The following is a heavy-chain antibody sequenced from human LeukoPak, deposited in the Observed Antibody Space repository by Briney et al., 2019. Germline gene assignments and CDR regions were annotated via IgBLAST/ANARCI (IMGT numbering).Heavy chain of an antibody. V-gene: IGHV3-23*01. D-gene: IGHD3-3*01. CDR2: ISGSGGST. Sequence: GGSLRLSCAASGFTFSNAWMSWVRQAPGKGLEWVSAISGSGGSTYYADSVKGRFTISRDNSKNTLYLQMNSLRAEDTAVYYCAKTPPQEWLLSPGDYWGQGTLVTVSS. J-gene: IGHJ4*02. CDR3: AKTPPQEWLLSPGDY. CDR1: GFTFSNAW.